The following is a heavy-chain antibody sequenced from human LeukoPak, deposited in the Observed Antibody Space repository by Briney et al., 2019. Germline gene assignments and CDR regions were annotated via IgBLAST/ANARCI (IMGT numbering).Heavy chain of an antibody. Sequence: GGSLRLSCAASGFTFSSYAMSWVRQAPGKGLEWVAAISGSGGSTYYADSVKGRFTISRDNSKNTLYLQMNSLRAEDTAVYCCAKLPATYDSRGYYLPHFDYWGQGTLVTVSS. D-gene: IGHD3-22*01. CDR1: GFTFSSYA. CDR3: AKLPATYDSRGYYLPHFDY. J-gene: IGHJ4*02. CDR2: ISGSGGST. V-gene: IGHV3-23*01.